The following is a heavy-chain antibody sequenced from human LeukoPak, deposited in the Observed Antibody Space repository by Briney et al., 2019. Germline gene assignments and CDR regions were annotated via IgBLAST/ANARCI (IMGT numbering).Heavy chain of an antibody. V-gene: IGHV4-34*01. CDR1: GGSFSGYY. CDR2: INHSGST. J-gene: IGHJ6*03. D-gene: IGHD6-6*01. CDR3: ARSNMDSSSPKGHYYYYMDV. Sequence: SETLSLTCAVYGGSFSGYYWSWIRQPPGKGLEWIGEINHSGSTNYNPSLKSRVTISVDTSRNQFSLKLSSVTAADTAVYYCARSNMDSSSPKGHYYYYMDVWGKGTTVTVSS.